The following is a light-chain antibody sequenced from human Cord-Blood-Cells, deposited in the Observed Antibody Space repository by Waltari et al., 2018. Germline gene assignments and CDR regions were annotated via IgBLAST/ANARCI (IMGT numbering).Light chain of an antibody. Sequence: AIQLTQSPSSLSASVGGRVTITCRASQGISSALAWYQQKPGKAPKLLIYDASSLESGVPSRFSGSGSGTDFALTISSLQHEDFATYYCQQFNSYPRTFGQGTKVEIK. CDR3: QQFNSYPRT. J-gene: IGKJ1*01. CDR1: QGISSA. CDR2: DAS. V-gene: IGKV1-13*02.